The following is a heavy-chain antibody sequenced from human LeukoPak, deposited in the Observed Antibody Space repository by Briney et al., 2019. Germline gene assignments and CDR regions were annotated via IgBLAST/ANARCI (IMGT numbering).Heavy chain of an antibody. D-gene: IGHD6-19*01. CDR1: DYSISSSYY. V-gene: IGHV4-38-2*02. CDR3: ARFGSGWWYNDY. CDR2: IYHSGST. Sequence: NPSETPSLTCTVSDYSISSSYYWGWIRQPPGRGLEWFGIIYHSGSTYYNPSLKSRVTISVDTSKNQFSLKLSSVTAADTAVYYCARFGSGWWYNDYWGQGTLVTVSS. J-gene: IGHJ4*02.